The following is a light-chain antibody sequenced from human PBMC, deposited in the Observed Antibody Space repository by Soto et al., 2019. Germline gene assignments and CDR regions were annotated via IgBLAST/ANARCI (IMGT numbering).Light chain of an antibody. CDR1: QSVSSH. J-gene: IGKJ4*01. CDR2: DAS. CDR3: QLRSIWPLT. Sequence: EIVLTQSPASLSLSPGERATLSCRASQSVSSHLSCFQQRPVQAPRLLIYDASNRATGIPARFSGRGSGTYFTLTNSSQEPGHFALDDWQLRSIWPLTFVVGTKVDTK. V-gene: IGKV3-11*01.